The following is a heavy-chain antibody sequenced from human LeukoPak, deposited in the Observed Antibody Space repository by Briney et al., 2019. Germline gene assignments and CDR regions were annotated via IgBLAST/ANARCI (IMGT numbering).Heavy chain of an antibody. CDR1: GFTFSSYE. V-gene: IGHV3-48*03. J-gene: IGHJ5*02. Sequence: GGSLRLSCAASGFTFSSYEMNWVRQAPGKGLEWVSYISSGGSTVYYAYSVKGRFTISRDNAKNSLYLQMNSLRAEDTAVYYCAKVSFNWFDPWGQGTLVTVSS. CDR2: ISSGGSTV. CDR3: AKVSFNWFDP. D-gene: IGHD3-16*02.